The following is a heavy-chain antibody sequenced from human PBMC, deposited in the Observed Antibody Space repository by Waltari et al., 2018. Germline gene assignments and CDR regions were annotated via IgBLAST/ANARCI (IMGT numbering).Heavy chain of an antibody. J-gene: IGHJ5*02. CDR2: INWDGSST. CDR3: ARVNSNYVNWFDP. D-gene: IGHD4-4*01. CDR1: GSPFDHYA. Sequence: EEQLVESGGGVVRPGGSLRLSCAAPGSPFDHYAMSGVRQAPGKGLEWVAGINWDGSSTGYADSVKGRFTISRDNAKNSLHLHVNSLTAEDTAFYYCARVNSNYVNWFDPWGQGTLVIVSS. V-gene: IGHV3-20*04.